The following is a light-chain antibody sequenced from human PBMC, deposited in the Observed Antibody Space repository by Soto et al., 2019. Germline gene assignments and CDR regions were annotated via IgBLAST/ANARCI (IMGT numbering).Light chain of an antibody. CDR2: GAS. CDR1: QSVSSN. Sequence: EIVMTQSPATLSVSPGDRATLSCRASQSVSSNLAWYQQKPGQAPRLLIYGASTRATGIPARFSGSGSGTEFTLTISSLQSEDFAVDYCQQYNNWPPGTFGQGTKVEIK. CDR3: QQYNNWPPGT. V-gene: IGKV3-15*01. J-gene: IGKJ1*01.